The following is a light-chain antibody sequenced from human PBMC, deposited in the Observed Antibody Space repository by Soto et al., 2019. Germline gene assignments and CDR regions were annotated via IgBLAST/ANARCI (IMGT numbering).Light chain of an antibody. CDR3: SSYTTSGTRV. CDR1: TSDVGGYSF. Sequence: QSALTQPASVSGSPGQSITISCTGTTSDVGGYSFVSWYQLHPGKAPKLMIYEVSNRPSGVSNRFSGSKSGNKASLTIYGLQAEDESDYYCSSYTTSGTRVFGTGTKLTLL. V-gene: IGLV2-14*01. CDR2: EVS. J-gene: IGLJ1*01.